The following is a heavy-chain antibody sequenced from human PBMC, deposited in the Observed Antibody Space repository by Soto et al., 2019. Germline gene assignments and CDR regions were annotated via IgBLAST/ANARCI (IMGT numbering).Heavy chain of an antibody. CDR1: GGSITDYY. Sequence: SETLSLTCTVSGGSITDYYWSWIRQPPGKALEWIGYGYHSVSIHYNPSLKTLVTISVDTSENQFSLRLSSVNAADTAVYYCARDHLQYGSRSNGIDXWGQGTTVT. CDR2: GYHSVSI. D-gene: IGHD3-10*01. V-gene: IGHV4-59*01. CDR3: ARDHLQYGSRSNGIDX. J-gene: IGHJ6*02.